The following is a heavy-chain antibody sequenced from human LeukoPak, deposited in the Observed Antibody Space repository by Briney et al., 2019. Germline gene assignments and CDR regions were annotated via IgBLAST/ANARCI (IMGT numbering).Heavy chain of an antibody. V-gene: IGHV3-7*01. J-gene: IGHJ6*02. CDR1: GFIFSTYW. CDR2: IKQDGSDK. CDR3: ARADYYGSGSYYREPLYYYYGMDV. D-gene: IGHD3-10*01. Sequence: GGSLRLSCAASGFIFSTYWMTWVRQAPGRGLEWVANIKQDGSDKYYVDSVKGRFTISRDNAKNSLYLQMNSLRAEDTAVYYCARADYYGSGSYYREPLYYYYGMDVWGQGTTVTVSS.